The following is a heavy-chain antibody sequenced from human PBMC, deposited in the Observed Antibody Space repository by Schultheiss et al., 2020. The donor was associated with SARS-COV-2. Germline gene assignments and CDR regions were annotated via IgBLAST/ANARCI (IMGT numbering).Heavy chain of an antibody. Sequence: GGSLRLSCAASGFTFSSYAMSWVRQAPGKGLEWVSAISGSGGSTYYADSVKGRFTISRDNSKNTLYLQMNSLKTEDTAVYYCTTDLAAYFDYWGQGTLVTVSS. D-gene: IGHD6-25*01. CDR1: GFTFSSYA. CDR3: TTDLAAYFDY. J-gene: IGHJ4*02. V-gene: IGHV3-23*01. CDR2: ISGSGGST.